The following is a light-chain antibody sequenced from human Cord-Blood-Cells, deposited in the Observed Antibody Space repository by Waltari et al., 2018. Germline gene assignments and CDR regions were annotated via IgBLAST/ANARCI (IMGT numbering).Light chain of an antibody. J-gene: IGLJ1*01. CDR1: SSDVGGYNY. Sequence: QSALTQPRSVSGSPGQSVTISCTATSSDVGGYNYVSWYQQHPGKAPKLMIYDVSKWPSGVPDRFSGSKSGNTASLTISGLQAEDEADYYCCSYAGSYTYVFGTGTKVTVL. CDR3: CSYAGSYTYV. CDR2: DVS. V-gene: IGLV2-11*01.